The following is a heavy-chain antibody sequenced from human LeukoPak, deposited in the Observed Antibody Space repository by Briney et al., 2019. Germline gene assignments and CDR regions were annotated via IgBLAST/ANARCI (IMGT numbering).Heavy chain of an antibody. CDR2: ISSSGSTI. Sequence: GGSLRLSCAASGFTFSSYEMNWVRQAPGKGLEWVSYISSSGSTIYYADSVKGRFTISRDNAKNSLYLQMNSPRAEDTAVYYCARDGYCSGGSCEEIDYWGQGTLVTVSS. J-gene: IGHJ4*02. V-gene: IGHV3-48*03. CDR3: ARDGYCSGGSCEEIDY. D-gene: IGHD2-15*01. CDR1: GFTFSSYE.